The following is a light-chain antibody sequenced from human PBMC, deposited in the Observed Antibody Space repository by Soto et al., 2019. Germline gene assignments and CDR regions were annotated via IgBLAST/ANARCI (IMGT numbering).Light chain of an antibody. CDR3: QSYDSSLTNAV. Sequence: QSVLTQPPSVAGAPGQTITISCTGSSSNIGAGYDVHWYQQLPGRAPKLLIYGNNKRPSGVPDRFSGSKSGTSVSLAITGLRGEDEADYHCQSYDSSLTNAVFGGGTKLTGL. CDR2: GNN. V-gene: IGLV1-40*01. CDR1: SSNIGAGYD. J-gene: IGLJ2*01.